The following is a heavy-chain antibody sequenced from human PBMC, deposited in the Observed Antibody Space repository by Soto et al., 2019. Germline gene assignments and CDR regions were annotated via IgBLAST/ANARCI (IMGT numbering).Heavy chain of an antibody. Sequence: GGSLRLSCAASGFTFSNYAMSWVRQAPGKGLEWVSTITGSAGGTYYADSMKGRFTISRDNSKSTLYLQMYSLRVEDTAVYYCARESEHWGQGALVTVSS. V-gene: IGHV3-23*01. D-gene: IGHD1-1*01. J-gene: IGHJ4*02. CDR1: GFTFSNYA. CDR2: ITGSAGGT. CDR3: ARESEH.